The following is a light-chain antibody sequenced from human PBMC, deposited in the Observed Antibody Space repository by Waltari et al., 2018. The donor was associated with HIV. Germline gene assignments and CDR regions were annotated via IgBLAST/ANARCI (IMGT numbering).Light chain of an antibody. J-gene: IGKJ4*01. Sequence: DIRMTQSPSPLSASPGDRVTITCRTSQIISKSLNWYRQKPGRAPQLLIYRATSLQRGVSSRFSGSGSASGTEFTLTISRLEPEDFAVYYCQQYTNSVTFGGGTKVEIK. CDR1: QIISKS. CDR2: RAT. V-gene: IGKV1-39*01. CDR3: QQYTNSVT.